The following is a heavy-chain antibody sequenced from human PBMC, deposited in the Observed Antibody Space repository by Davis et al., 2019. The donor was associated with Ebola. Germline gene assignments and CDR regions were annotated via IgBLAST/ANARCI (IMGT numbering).Heavy chain of an antibody. CDR3: ARGEPAYCSSTSCPRFTDYYYGMDV. CDR2: ISAYNGNT. V-gene: IGHV1-18*01. J-gene: IGHJ6*02. D-gene: IGHD2-2*01. Sequence: AASVKVSCKASGYTFTSYGISWVRQAPGQGLEWMGWISAYNGNTSYAQKFQGRVTMTRDTSTSTAYMELSSLRSEDTAVYYCARGEPAYCSSTSCPRFTDYYYGMDVWGQGTTVTVSS. CDR1: GYTFTSYG.